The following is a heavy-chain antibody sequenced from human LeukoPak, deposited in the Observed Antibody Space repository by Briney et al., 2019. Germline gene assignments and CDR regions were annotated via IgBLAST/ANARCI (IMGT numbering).Heavy chain of an antibody. CDR3: ARRVYRGRDDYYYGMDV. Sequence: GESLKISCKGSGYIFTSYWIGWVRQLPRKGLEWMGIIHPSDSDTRYSQSFQGQVIISADKSISTAYLQWGSLRASDTAMSYCARRVYRGRDDYYYGMDVWGQGTTVTVSS. V-gene: IGHV5-51*01. CDR1: GYIFTSYW. J-gene: IGHJ6*02. D-gene: IGHD3-10*01. CDR2: IHPSDSDT.